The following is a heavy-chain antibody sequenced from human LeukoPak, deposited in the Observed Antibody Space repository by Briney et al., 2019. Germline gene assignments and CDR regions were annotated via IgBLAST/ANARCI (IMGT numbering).Heavy chain of an antibody. CDR2: ISSSSSYM. CDR1: GFTFSSYS. J-gene: IGHJ6*02. Sequence: GGSLRLSCAASGFTFSSYSMNWVRQAPGKGLEWVSSISSSSSYMYYADSVKGRFTISRDNAKNSLYLQMNSLRAEDTAVYYCARVQDYYYYYGMDVWGQGTTVTVSS. CDR3: ARVQDYYYYYGMDV. V-gene: IGHV3-21*01.